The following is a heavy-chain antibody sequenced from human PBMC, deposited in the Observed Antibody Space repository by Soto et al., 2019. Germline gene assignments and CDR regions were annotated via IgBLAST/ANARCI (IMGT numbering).Heavy chain of an antibody. J-gene: IGHJ6*02. Sequence: PGGSLRLSCAASGFTFSSYSMNWVRQAPGKGLEWVSSISSSSSYIYYADSVKGRFTISRDNAKNSLYLQMNSLRAEDTALYYCARIRDGNYYYGMDVWGQGTTVTVSS. CDR1: GFTFSSYS. CDR3: ARIRDGNYYYGMDV. CDR2: ISSSSSYI. V-gene: IGHV3-21*04.